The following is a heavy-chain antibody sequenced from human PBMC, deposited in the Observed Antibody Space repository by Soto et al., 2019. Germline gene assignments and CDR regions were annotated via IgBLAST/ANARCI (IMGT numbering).Heavy chain of an antibody. CDR3: ASPTGEWLPPARDYYYGMDV. D-gene: IGHD3-3*01. CDR2: IIPIFGTA. V-gene: IGHV1-69*06. Sequence: QVQLVQSGAEVKKPGSSVKVSCKASGGTFSSYAISWVRQAPGQGLEWMGGIIPIFGTANYAQKFQGRVTITADKSTRTAYMELSSLRSEDTAVYYCASPTGEWLPPARDYYYGMDVWGQGTTVTVSS. J-gene: IGHJ6*02. CDR1: GGTFSSYA.